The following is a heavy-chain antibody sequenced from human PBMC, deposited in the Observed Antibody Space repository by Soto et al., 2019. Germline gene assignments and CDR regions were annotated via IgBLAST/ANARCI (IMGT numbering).Heavy chain of an antibody. CDR1: GSTFSSYT. Sequence: SVKVSCKASGSTFSSYTISWVRQALGQGLEWMGRIIPILGIANYAQKFQGRVTITADKSTSTAYMELSSLRSEDTAVYYCARGRLQNKQWQLDYWGQGTLVTVSS. CDR3: ARGRLQNKQWQLDY. J-gene: IGHJ4*02. CDR2: IIPILGIA. D-gene: IGHD6-19*01. V-gene: IGHV1-69*02.